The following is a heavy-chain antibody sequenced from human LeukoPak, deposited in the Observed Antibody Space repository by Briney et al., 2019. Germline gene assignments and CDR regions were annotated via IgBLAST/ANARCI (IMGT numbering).Heavy chain of an antibody. V-gene: IGHV1-2*02. Sequence: VASVKVSCKASGYTFTGYYMHWVRQAPGQGLEWMGWINPNSGGTNYAQKFKGRVTMTRDTSISTAYMELSRLRSDDTAVYYCARDEGYSGYDYPQNWFDPWGQGTLVTVSS. CDR1: GYTFTGYY. CDR3: ARDEGYSGYDYPQNWFDP. CDR2: INPNSGGT. J-gene: IGHJ5*02. D-gene: IGHD5-12*01.